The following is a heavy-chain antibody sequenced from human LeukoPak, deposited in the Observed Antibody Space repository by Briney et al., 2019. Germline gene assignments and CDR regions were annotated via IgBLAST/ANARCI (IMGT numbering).Heavy chain of an antibody. CDR3: ARDGALLRYFDWLSAAYFDY. V-gene: IGHV1-2*02. CDR1: GYTFTGYY. CDR2: INPNSGGT. D-gene: IGHD3-9*01. Sequence: RASVKVSCKASGYTFTGYYMHWVRQAPGQGLEWMGWINPNSGGTSYAQKFQGRVTMTRDTSISTAYMELSRLRSDDTAVYYCARDGALLRYFDWLSAAYFDYWGQGTLVTVSS. J-gene: IGHJ4*02.